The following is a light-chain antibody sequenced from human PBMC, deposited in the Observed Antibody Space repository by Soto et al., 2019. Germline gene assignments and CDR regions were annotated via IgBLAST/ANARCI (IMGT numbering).Light chain of an antibody. CDR1: SSDVGGYNY. J-gene: IGLJ2*01. Sequence: QSVLTQPPSASGSPGQSVTISCTGTSSDVGGYNYVSWYQQHPGKAPKVMIYEVSKRPSGVPDRFSGSKSGNTASLTVSGLQAEDEADYYCSSYAGSNIVLFGGGTKVPS. V-gene: IGLV2-8*01. CDR3: SSYAGSNIVL. CDR2: EVS.